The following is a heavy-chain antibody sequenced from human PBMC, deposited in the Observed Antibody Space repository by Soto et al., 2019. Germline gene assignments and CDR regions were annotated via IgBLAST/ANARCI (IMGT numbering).Heavy chain of an antibody. CDR2: IYYSGST. Sequence: QVQLQESGPGLVKPSETLSLTCVVSGGSLSSYYWSWIRQPPGKGLEWLGYIYYSGSTNFNPTLRCGVSIAVDTSSNPFPLKLSSVTAADTAVYYCARTCGSTNDYWGRGTLVTVSS. CDR3: ARTCGSTNDY. V-gene: IGHV4-59*01. D-gene: IGHD2-21*01. J-gene: IGHJ4*01. CDR1: GGSLSSYY.